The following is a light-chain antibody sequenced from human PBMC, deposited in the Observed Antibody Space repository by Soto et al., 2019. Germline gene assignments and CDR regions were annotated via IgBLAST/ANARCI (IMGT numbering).Light chain of an antibody. CDR3: SSYPNIHTRACV. J-gene: IGLJ1*01. CDR2: EVT. V-gene: IGLV2-14*01. CDR1: SGDIGSYNR. Sequence: QSALTQPASVSGSPGQSITISCTGTSGDIGSYNRVSWYQQHPGKAPKLIIYEVTDRPSGVSNRFSGSKSGNTASLTISGLQAEYEAEYYCSSYPNIHTRACVFGPGTKLTVL.